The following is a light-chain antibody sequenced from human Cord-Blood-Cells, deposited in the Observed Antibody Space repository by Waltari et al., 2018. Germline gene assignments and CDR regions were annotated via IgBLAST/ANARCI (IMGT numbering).Light chain of an antibody. CDR3: SSYTSSSTLV. CDR2: EVS. J-gene: IGLJ3*02. Sequence: QSALTQPPSVSGSPGQSVTISCTGPSSAVGSYNLFSWYQQPPGTAPKLMIYEVSNRPSGVPDRFSGSKSGNTASLTISGLQAEDEADYYCSSYTSSSTLVFGGGTKLTVL. CDR1: SSAVGSYNL. V-gene: IGLV2-18*02.